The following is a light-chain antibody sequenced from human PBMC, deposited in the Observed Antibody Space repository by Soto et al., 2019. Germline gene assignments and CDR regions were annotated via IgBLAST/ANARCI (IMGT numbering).Light chain of an antibody. CDR3: SSFTSRSPLYV. J-gene: IGLJ1*01. CDR1: TNDIGNYNF. CDR2: EVT. Sequence: QSALTQPASVSGSPGQSLTISCTGTTNDIGNYNFVSWYQHHPGKAPKLLIFEVTNRPSGVSSRFSGSKSGDTASLTISGLQPEDEADYYCSSFTSRSPLYVFGSGTKVTVL. V-gene: IGLV2-14*01.